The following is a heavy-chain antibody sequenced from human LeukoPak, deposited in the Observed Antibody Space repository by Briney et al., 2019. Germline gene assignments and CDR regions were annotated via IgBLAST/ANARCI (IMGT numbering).Heavy chain of an antibody. D-gene: IGHD5-18*01. CDR1: GFTFGDYA. CDR3: ANGYNYGLDY. Sequence: GGSLRLSCTASGFTFGDYAMSWVRQAPGKGLKWVSGISTSGGSTYYSDSVKGRFTISRDNSKNTLYLQMNSLRAEDTAVYYCANGYNYGLDYWGQGTLVTVSS. V-gene: IGHV3-23*01. CDR2: ISTSGGST. J-gene: IGHJ4*02.